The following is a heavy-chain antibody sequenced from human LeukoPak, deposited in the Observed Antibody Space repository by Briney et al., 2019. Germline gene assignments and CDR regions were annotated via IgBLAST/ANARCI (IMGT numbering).Heavy chain of an antibody. J-gene: IGHJ4*02. D-gene: IGHD4-17*01. CDR2: ISYSGST. Sequence: SEALSLTCTVSGGSISSYYWSWIRQPPGKGLEWIGYISYSGSTDYNPSLESRVTISVDTSKNQFSLKLSSVTAADTAVYYCARMTGYGDYVAYWGQGALVTVSS. V-gene: IGHV4-59*08. CDR1: GGSISSYY. CDR3: ARMTGYGDYVAY.